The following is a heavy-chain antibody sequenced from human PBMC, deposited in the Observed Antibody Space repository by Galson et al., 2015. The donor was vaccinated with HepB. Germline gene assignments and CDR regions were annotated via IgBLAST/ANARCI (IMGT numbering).Heavy chain of an antibody. D-gene: IGHD2-2*01. Sequence: SLRLSCAASGFTFSSYGMHWVRQAPGKGLERVAVISYDGSNKYYADSVKGRFTISRDNSKNTLYLQMNSLRAEDTAVYYCAKDGPSSTRWYYYYYYMDVWGKGTTVTVSS. V-gene: IGHV3-30*18. CDR1: GFTFSSYG. J-gene: IGHJ6*03. CDR3: AKDGPSSTRWYYYYYYMDV. CDR2: ISYDGSNK.